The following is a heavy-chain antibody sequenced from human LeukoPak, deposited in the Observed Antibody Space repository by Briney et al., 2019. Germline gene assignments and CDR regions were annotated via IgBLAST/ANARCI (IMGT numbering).Heavy chain of an antibody. Sequence: GGSLRLSCAASGSTVITNDMTWVRQAPGKGLEWVSVLYSDGNTKYADSVQGRFTISRDNSKNTLNLEMNSLSPDDTAVYYCARGVEPLAANTLAYWGQGTLVTVSS. D-gene: IGHD1-14*01. CDR2: LYSDGNT. CDR3: ARGVEPLAANTLAY. CDR1: GSTVITND. V-gene: IGHV3-53*01. J-gene: IGHJ4*02.